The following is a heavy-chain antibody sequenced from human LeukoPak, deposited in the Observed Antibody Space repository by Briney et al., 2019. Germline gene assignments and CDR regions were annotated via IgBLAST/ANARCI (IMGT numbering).Heavy chain of an antibody. D-gene: IGHD2-2*01. CDR3: ARELGYCSGTTCSVHYYGMDV. J-gene: IGHJ6*02. Sequence: GGSLRLSCAASGFTFTSYSMNWVRQAPGKGLERVSCISISSSTIYYGDSVKGRFTISRDNAKNSVYLQMNSLRDEDTAVYYCARELGYCSGTTCSVHYYGMDVWGQGTTVTVSS. V-gene: IGHV3-48*02. CDR1: GFTFTSYS. CDR2: ISISSSTI.